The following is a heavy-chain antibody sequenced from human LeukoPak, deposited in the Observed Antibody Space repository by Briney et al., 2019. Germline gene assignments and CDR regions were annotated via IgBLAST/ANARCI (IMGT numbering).Heavy chain of an antibody. D-gene: IGHD4-17*01. V-gene: IGHV3-23*01. CDR1: GFTFSSYA. J-gene: IGHJ4*02. Sequence: GGSLRLSCAASGFTFSSYAMTWVRQAPGKGLEWVSTISGSGGSTDYADSVKGRFTISRDNSKNTLYLQMNSLRAEDTAVYYCARTTVTSYYFDYWGQGTLVTVSS. CDR2: ISGSGGST. CDR3: ARTTVTSYYFDY.